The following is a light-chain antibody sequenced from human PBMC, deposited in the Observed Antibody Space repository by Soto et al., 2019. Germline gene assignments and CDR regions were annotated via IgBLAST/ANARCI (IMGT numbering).Light chain of an antibody. V-gene: IGLV2-14*01. CDR2: GVS. Sequence: QSALTQPASASGSPGQSITISCSGTRSDIGSYNYVAWYQQFPGKTPKILIYGVSNRPSGVSSRFSGSKSGNTASLTISGLQAEDEADYYCISYTGSSTSYVFGSGTKVTVL. J-gene: IGLJ1*01. CDR1: RSDIGSYNY. CDR3: ISYTGSSTSYV.